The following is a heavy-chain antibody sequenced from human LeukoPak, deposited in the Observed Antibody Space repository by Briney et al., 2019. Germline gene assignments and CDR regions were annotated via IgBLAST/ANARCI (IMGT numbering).Heavy chain of an antibody. CDR3: AGDVGYYYDSSGYYYDY. J-gene: IGHJ4*02. D-gene: IGHD3-22*01. V-gene: IGHV1-69*04. Sequence: SVKVSCKASGGTFSSYAISWVRQAPGQGLEWMGRIIPILGIASYAQKFQGRVTITADKSTSTAYMELSSLRSEDTAVYYCAGDVGYYYDSSGYYYDYWGQGTLVTVSS. CDR2: IIPILGIA. CDR1: GGTFSSYA.